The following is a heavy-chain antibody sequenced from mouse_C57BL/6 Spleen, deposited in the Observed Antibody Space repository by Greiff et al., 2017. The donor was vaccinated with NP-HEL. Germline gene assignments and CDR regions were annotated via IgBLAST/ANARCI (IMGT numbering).Heavy chain of an antibody. CDR3: AREGHDYDVGFDY. J-gene: IGHJ2*01. Sequence: EVNLVESGGDLVKPGGSLKLSCAASGFTFSSYGMSWVRQTPDKRLEWVATISSGGSYTYYPDSVKGRFTISRDNAKNTLYLQMSSLKSEDTAMYYCAREGHDYDVGFDYWGQGTTLTVSS. V-gene: IGHV5-6*01. CDR1: GFTFSSYG. D-gene: IGHD2-4*01. CDR2: ISSGGSYT.